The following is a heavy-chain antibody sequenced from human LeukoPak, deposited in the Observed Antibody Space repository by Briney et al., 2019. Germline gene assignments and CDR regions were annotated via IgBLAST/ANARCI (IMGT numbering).Heavy chain of an antibody. CDR2: IYYSGST. CDR1: GGSISSYY. J-gene: IGHJ4*02. CDR3: ARVHYDSSGYNFDY. Sequence: PSETLSLTCTVSGGSISSYYWSWIRQPPGMGLEWIGYIYYSGSTNYNPSLKSRVTISVDTSKNQFSLKLSSVTAADTAVYYCARVHYDSSGYNFDYWGQGTLVTVSS. V-gene: IGHV4-59*01. D-gene: IGHD3-22*01.